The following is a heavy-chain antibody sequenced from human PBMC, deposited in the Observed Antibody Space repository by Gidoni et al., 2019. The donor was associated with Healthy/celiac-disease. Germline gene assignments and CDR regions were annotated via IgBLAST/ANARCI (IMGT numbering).Heavy chain of an antibody. D-gene: IGHD3-22*01. V-gene: IGHV3-7*04. Sequence: EVQLVESGGGLVQPGGSLRLSCAASGFTFSSYWMSWVRQAPGKGLEWVANIKQDGSEKYYVDSVKGRFTISRDNAKNSLYLQMNSLRAEDTAVYYCARDQSSSGYYYANWYFDLWGRGTLVTVSS. CDR2: IKQDGSEK. CDR1: GFTFSSYW. J-gene: IGHJ2*01. CDR3: ARDQSSSGYYYANWYFDL.